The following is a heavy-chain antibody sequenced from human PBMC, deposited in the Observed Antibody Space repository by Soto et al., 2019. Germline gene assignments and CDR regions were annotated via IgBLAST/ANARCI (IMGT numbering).Heavy chain of an antibody. CDR3: ARGTTLETGSY. J-gene: IGHJ4*02. CDR2: SRAYNGNT. Sequence: GQLVQSGAEVKKPGASVKVSCRASGYPFTSYGISWVRPSPGQGHEWMGWSRAYNGNTNYAQKLQGRVTMTTDTSTSTAYMDQRSRRSDDTAVYYCARGTTLETGSYWGQGTLVTVSS. CDR1: GYPFTSYG. D-gene: IGHD1-1*01. V-gene: IGHV1-18*01.